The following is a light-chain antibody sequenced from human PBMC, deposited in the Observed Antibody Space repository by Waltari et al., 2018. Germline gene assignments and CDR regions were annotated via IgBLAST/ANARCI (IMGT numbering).Light chain of an antibody. Sequence: QSALTQPASVSGSPGQSITIPCPGSRSYVGSYYIVPWSQQHPGKAPKLMIYEGSKRPSGVSNRFSGSKSGNTASLTISGLQAEDEADYYCCSYAGSSTYVVFGGGTKLTVL. CDR3: CSYAGSSTYVV. CDR1: RSYVGSYYI. J-gene: IGLJ2*01. V-gene: IGLV2-23*01. CDR2: EGS.